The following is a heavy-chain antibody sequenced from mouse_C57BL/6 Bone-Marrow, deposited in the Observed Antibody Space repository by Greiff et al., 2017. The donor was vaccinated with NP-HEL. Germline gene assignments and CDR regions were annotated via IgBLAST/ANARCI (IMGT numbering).Heavy chain of an antibody. J-gene: IGHJ3*01. CDR2: IDPSDSYT. V-gene: IGHV1-50*01. CDR1: GYTFTSYW. CDR3: VTLFAY. Sequence: QVQLQQPGAELVKPGASVKLSCKASGYTFTSYWMQWVKQRPGQGLEWIGEIDPSDSYTNYNQKFKGKATLTVDTSSSTAYMQLSSLTSEDSAVYYCVTLFAYWGQGTRVTVSA.